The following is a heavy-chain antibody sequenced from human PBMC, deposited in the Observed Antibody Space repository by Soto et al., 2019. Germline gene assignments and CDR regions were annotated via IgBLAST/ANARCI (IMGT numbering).Heavy chain of an antibody. Sequence: SETLSLTWTVSGSSISSYYWSWIRQPPGKGLEWIGYIYYSGSTNYNPSLKSRVTISVDTSKNQFSLKLSSVTAADTAVYYCARAPYCGGDCYEPPDYWGQGTLVTVS. J-gene: IGHJ4*02. V-gene: IGHV4-59*01. CDR2: IYYSGST. CDR3: ARAPYCGGDCYEPPDY. CDR1: GSSISSYY. D-gene: IGHD2-21*01.